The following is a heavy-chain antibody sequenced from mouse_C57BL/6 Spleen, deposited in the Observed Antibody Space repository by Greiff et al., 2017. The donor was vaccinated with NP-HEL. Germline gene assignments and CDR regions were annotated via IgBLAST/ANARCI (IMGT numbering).Heavy chain of an antibody. CDR3: ARSEGITTVVAPGYFEG. CDR2: IYPGDGDT. J-gene: IGHJ1*03. V-gene: IGHV1-82*01. Sequence: VQLQQSGPELVKPGASVKISCKASGYAFSSSWMNWVKQRPGKGLEWIGRIYPGDGDTNYNGKFQGKATLTADKSSSTAYMQLSSLTSEDSAVYCSARSEGITTVVAPGYFEGWGTGTTVTVSS. D-gene: IGHD1-1*01. CDR1: GYAFSSSW.